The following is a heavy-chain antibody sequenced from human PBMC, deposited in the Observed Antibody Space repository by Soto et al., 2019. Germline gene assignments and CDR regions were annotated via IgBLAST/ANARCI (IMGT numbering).Heavy chain of an antibody. CDR3: AKDTYWELLWWFDP. D-gene: IGHD1-26*01. CDR2: ISWNSGSI. Sequence: DVQLVESGGGLVQPGRSLRLSCAASGFTFDDYAMHWVRQAPGKGLEWVSGISWNSGSIGYADSVKGRFTISRDNAKNSLYLQMNSLRAEDTALYYCAKDTYWELLWWFDPWGQGTLVTVSS. J-gene: IGHJ5*02. CDR1: GFTFDDYA. V-gene: IGHV3-9*01.